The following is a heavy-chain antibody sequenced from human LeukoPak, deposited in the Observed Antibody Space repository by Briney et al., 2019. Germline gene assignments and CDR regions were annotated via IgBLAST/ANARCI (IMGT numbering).Heavy chain of an antibody. V-gene: IGHV1-69*05. CDR2: IIPIFGTA. CDR1: GGTFSSYA. D-gene: IGHD2-2*01. J-gene: IGHJ3*02. CDR3: ARSLVPAALPDAFDI. Sequence: SVKVSCNASGGTFSSYAISWVRQAPGQGLEWMGGIIPIFGTANYAQKSQGRVTITTDESTSTAYMELSSLRSEDTAVYYCARSLVPAALPDAFDIWGQGTMVTVSS.